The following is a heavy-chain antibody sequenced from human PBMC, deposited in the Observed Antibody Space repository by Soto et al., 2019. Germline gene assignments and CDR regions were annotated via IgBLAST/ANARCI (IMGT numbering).Heavy chain of an antibody. Sequence: SGPTLVNTTPTLTLTCTFSGFSLSTTGVGVGWIRQPPGKALEWLALIYWNDDKRYSPSLKSRLTITKDTSKNQVVLTVTNMDPVDTATYYCARPPRGIAAFYLDYWGQGTLVTVSS. CDR2: IYWNDDK. D-gene: IGHD6-13*01. CDR3: ARPPRGIAAFYLDY. V-gene: IGHV2-5*01. CDR1: GFSLSTTGVG. J-gene: IGHJ4*02.